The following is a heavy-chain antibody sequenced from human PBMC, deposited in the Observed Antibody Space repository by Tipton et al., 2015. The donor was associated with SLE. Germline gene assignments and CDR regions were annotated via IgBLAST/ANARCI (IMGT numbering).Heavy chain of an antibody. V-gene: IGHV4-59*08. CDR3: ARVAVVTPRHAIDI. CDR1: GVSFSSYY. Sequence: TLSLTCTVSGVSFSSYYWSWIRHAPGKRLEWIGYVFYTGSTKYNPSLDSRVTISVDTSKNQFSLKLISVTAADTAVYYCARVAVVTPRHAIDIWGQGTVVTVSS. CDR2: VFYTGST. J-gene: IGHJ3*02. D-gene: IGHD4-23*01.